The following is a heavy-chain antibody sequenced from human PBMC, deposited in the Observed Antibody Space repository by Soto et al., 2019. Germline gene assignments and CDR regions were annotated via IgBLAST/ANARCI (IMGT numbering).Heavy chain of an antibody. J-gene: IGHJ6*02. Sequence: SVKVSCKASGYTFTNYGVSWVRQAPGQGLEWMGEIIPIFGTANYAQKFQGRVTITADESTSTAYMELSSLRSEDTAVYYCARDGSGSYSARMYYYGMDVWGQRTTVTVSS. CDR2: IIPIFGTA. CDR1: GYTFTNYG. D-gene: IGHD1-26*01. V-gene: IGHV1-69*13. CDR3: ARDGSGSYSARMYYYGMDV.